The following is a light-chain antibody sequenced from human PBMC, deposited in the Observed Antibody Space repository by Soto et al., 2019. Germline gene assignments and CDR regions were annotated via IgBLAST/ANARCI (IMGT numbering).Light chain of an antibody. Sequence: EIVLTQSPATLSSSPGERATLSCRASQSVVNYLAWYEQKPGQAPRLLIYDASNRAAGIPARFSGSGSGTDFTLTISSLEPEDFAVYYCQQRNFWPITFGQGTRLETK. V-gene: IGKV3-11*01. CDR2: DAS. CDR1: QSVVNY. J-gene: IGKJ5*01. CDR3: QQRNFWPIT.